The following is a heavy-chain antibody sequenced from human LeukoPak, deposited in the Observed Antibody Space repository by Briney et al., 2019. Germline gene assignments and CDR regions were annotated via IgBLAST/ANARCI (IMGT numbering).Heavy chain of an antibody. J-gene: IGHJ6*02. CDR1: GFTFSSYS. CDR3: ARVRSGYSYGSYYYYGMDV. V-gene: IGHV3-21*01. D-gene: IGHD5-18*01. CDR2: ISSSSSYI. Sequence: GGSLRLSCAASGFTFSSYSMNWVRQAPGKGLECVSSISSSSSYIYYADSVKGRFTISRDNAKNSLYLQMNSLRAEDTAVYYCARVRSGYSYGSYYYYGMDVWGQGTTVTVSS.